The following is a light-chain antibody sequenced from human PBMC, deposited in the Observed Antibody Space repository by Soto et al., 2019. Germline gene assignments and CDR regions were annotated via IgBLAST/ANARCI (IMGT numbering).Light chain of an antibody. Sequence: QSALTQPASVSGSPGQSITISCTGTSRDVGAYNYVSWYQQHPVKAPKLMIFEVSDRPSGVSNRFSGSKSGNTASLTISGLQAEDEADYYCSSYTSSNTLVFGGGTKLTVL. CDR2: EVS. CDR3: SSYTSSNTLV. V-gene: IGLV2-14*01. CDR1: SRDVGAYNY. J-gene: IGLJ2*01.